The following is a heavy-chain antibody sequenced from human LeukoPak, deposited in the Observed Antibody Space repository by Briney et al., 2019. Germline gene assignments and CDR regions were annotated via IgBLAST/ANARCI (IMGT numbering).Heavy chain of an antibody. CDR2: ISGSGGAT. CDR1: GFTFSGSA. V-gene: IGHV3-23*01. Sequence: GGSLRLPCAASGFTFSGSAMHWVRQAPGKGLEWVSGISGSGGATYYADSVKGRFTISRDDPHNTLYLQMNSLRAEDTAVYFCARGGVDYYGSGTYYLMYYFDYWGQGALVTVSS. J-gene: IGHJ4*02. D-gene: IGHD3-10*01. CDR3: ARGGVDYYGSGTYYLMYYFDY.